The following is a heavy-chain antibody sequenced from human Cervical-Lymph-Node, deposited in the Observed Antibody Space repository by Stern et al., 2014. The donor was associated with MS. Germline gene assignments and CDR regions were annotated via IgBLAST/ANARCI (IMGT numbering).Heavy chain of an antibody. CDR2: ITNVGST. V-gene: IGHV3-53*01. Sequence: EVQLVESGGGVIQPGGSLRLSCTASGFTVSRDYMTWVRQAPGKGLEWVSLITNVGSTFYTDSGKGRFIITRDDSKNTVYLHMTSLRAEDTAMYYCARDTSSPERSDWWGQGTLVTVSS. D-gene: IGHD1-1*01. J-gene: IGHJ4*02. CDR3: ARDTSSPERSDW. CDR1: GFTVSRDY.